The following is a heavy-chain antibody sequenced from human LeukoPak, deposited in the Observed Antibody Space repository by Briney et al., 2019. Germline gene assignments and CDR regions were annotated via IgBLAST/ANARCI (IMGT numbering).Heavy chain of an antibody. J-gene: IGHJ6*02. Sequence: SVKVPRKASGGTFSNYAISWVRPAPGQRLEWMGGFIPVFGTAHYAQNFQGRVTITADESTSTVYLELSSLRSEDTAVYYCARDVDDVVVIPAAMDVWGQWSAVTVSS. CDR3: ARDVDDVVVIPAAMDV. D-gene: IGHD2-2*01. CDR1: GGTFSNYA. V-gene: IGHV1-69*01. CDR2: FIPVFGTA.